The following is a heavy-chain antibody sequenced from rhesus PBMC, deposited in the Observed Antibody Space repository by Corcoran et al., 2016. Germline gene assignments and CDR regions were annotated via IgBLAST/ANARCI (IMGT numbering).Heavy chain of an antibody. CDR2: ISYTGGST. J-gene: IGHJ6*01. Sequence: EVQLVESGGGLAKPGGSLRLSCAASGFSFSDYYMYWVRQAPGKGLEWVSGISYTGGSTNYADSVKGRITISRENAKNTMYLQMDSLRAEDTAVYYCARDSIIAAANYGLDSWGQGVVVTFSS. CDR3: ARDSIIAAANYGLDS. CDR1: GFSFSDYY. D-gene: IGHD6-25*01. V-gene: IGHV3S18*01.